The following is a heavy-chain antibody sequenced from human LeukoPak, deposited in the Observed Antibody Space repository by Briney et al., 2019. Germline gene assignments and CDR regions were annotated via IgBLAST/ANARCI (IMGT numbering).Heavy chain of an antibody. CDR2: IIPIFGTA. D-gene: IGHD2-2*01. CDR1: GGTFSSYA. CDR3: AREPPPTSNVVVPAAQLLKSNAAFDI. J-gene: IGHJ3*02. V-gene: IGHV1-69*05. Sequence: GASVKVSCKASGGTFSSYAISWVRQAPGQGLEWMGGIIPIFGTANYAQKFQGRVTITTDESTSTATMELSSLRSEDTAVYFCAREPPPTSNVVVPAAQLLKSNAAFDIWGQGTMVIVSS.